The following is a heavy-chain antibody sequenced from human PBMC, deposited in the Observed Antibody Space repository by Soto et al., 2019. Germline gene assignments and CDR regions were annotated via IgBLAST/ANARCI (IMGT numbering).Heavy chain of an antibody. V-gene: IGHV3-30*03. Sequence: VPLVESGGGVVRPGRSLRLSCVASEFSFSAYGMHWVRLAPGKGLQWVAVISYDGNDKYYADSVKGRFTISRDDSKNTLYLQMNSLRREDTAIYYFARRKTVTTGHYYYYIDVWGKGTTVTVSS. CDR1: EFSFSAYG. J-gene: IGHJ6*03. CDR3: ARRKTVTTGHYYYYIDV. CDR2: ISYDGNDK. D-gene: IGHD4-17*01.